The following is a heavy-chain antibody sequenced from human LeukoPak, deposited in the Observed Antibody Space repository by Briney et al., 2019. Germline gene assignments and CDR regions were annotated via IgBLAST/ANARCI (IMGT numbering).Heavy chain of an antibody. CDR2: ISYDGSNK. Sequence: GGSLRLSCAASGFTFSSYGMHWVRQAPGKGLEWVAVISYDGSNKYYADSVKGRFTISRDNSKNTLYLQMNSLRAEDTAVYYCAKDTRPYDSSDIFDYWGQGTLVTVSS. J-gene: IGHJ4*02. D-gene: IGHD3-22*01. V-gene: IGHV3-30*18. CDR1: GFTFSSYG. CDR3: AKDTRPYDSSDIFDY.